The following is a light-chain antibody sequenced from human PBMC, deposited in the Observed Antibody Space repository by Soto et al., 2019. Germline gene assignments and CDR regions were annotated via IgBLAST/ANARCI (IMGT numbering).Light chain of an antibody. J-gene: IGLJ1*01. V-gene: IGLV2-14*01. Sequence: QSVLTQPASVSGSPGQSITISCTGTSSDVGGYNSVSWYQQHPGKAPKLMIYEVSNRPSGFSNRFSGSKSGNTASLTISGLQAEDEADYYCSSYTTSSTLLYVFGTGTKMTVL. CDR3: SSYTTSSTLLYV. CDR2: EVS. CDR1: SSDVGGYNS.